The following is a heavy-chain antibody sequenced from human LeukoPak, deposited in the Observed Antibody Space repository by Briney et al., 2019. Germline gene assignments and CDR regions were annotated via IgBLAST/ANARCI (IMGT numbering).Heavy chain of an antibody. V-gene: IGHV4-59*08. CDR3: ARHAVRRDYGDYDFDY. CDR1: GGSISSYY. Sequence: SETLSLTCTVSGGSISSYYWSWIRQPPGKGLEWIGYIYYSGSTNYNPSLKSRVTISVDTSKNQFSLKLISVTAADTAVYYCARHAVRRDYGDYDFDYWGQGTLVTVSS. D-gene: IGHD4-17*01. CDR2: IYYSGST. J-gene: IGHJ4*02.